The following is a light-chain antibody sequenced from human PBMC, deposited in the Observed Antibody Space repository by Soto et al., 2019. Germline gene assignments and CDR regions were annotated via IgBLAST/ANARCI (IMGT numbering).Light chain of an antibody. Sequence: DIQMTQSPSTLSASVGDRVTITCRASQRISSWLAWYQQNPGKAPKLLIYDASSLESGVPSRFSGSGSGTKFTLTISSLQPDDFATYYCQQYNTWTFGQGTKVEIK. CDR3: QQYNTWT. CDR2: DAS. CDR1: QRISSW. V-gene: IGKV1-5*01. J-gene: IGKJ1*01.